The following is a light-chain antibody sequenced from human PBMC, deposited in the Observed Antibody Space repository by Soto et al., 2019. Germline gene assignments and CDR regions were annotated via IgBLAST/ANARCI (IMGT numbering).Light chain of an antibody. CDR1: SSDVGGYSF. CDR2: QVT. J-gene: IGLJ1*01. V-gene: IGLV2-8*01. CDR3: SSYAGRTVYV. Sequence: QSALTQPPSASGSPGQSVTISCTGTSSDVGGYSFVSWYQQHPGKAPKLIIYQVTKRPPGVPDRFSGSKSGNTASLTVSGLQAEDEADYYCSSYAGRTVYVFGTGTKVTVL.